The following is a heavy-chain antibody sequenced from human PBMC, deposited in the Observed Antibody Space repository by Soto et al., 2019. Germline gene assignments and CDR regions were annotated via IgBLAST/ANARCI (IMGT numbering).Heavy chain of an antibody. CDR1: GFTFSGSA. D-gene: IGHD6-19*01. CDR2: IRNKANSYAT. Sequence: GGSLRLSCAASGFTFSGSAMHWVRQASGKGLEWVGRIRNKANSYATAYAASVKGRFTISRDDSKNTAYLQMNSLKTEDTAVYYCTRHGVAVGEHFDSWGQGTLVTVSS. J-gene: IGHJ4*02. V-gene: IGHV3-73*01. CDR3: TRHGVAVGEHFDS.